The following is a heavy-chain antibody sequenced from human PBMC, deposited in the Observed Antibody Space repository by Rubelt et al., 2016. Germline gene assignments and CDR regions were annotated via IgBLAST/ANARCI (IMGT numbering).Heavy chain of an antibody. CDR2: IYPGDSDT. Sequence: EVQLVQSGAEVKKPGESLKISCKGSGCSFTSSWIGWVRQMTGKGLEWMGIIYPGDSDTRYSPSFQGHVAITSVKSISTAELQWSSLKASDAALYYCSRGWKYQLLIDYWGQGTLVTVSS. V-gene: IGHV5-51*01. CDR3: SRGWKYQLLIDY. J-gene: IGHJ4*02. CDR1: GCSFTSSW. D-gene: IGHD2-2*01.